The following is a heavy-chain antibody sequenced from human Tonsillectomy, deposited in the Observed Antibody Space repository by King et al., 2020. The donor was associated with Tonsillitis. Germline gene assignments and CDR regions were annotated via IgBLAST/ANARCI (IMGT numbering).Heavy chain of an antibody. Sequence: QLQESGPGLVRPSQTLSLICSVSGDSLTSGGYFWSWIRQHPDKGLEWLGSIYPSGPTYHTPSLRSRLFMSVDTSKNQFSLRLTSVTAADTAVYYCARNRDYGDYVDFWGQGTLVAVSS. J-gene: IGHJ4*02. D-gene: IGHD4-17*01. CDR3: ARNRDYGDYVDF. V-gene: IGHV4-31*03. CDR1: GDSLTSGGYF. CDR2: IYPSGPT.